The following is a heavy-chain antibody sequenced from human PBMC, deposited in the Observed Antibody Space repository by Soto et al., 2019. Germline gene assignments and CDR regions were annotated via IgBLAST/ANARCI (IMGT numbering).Heavy chain of an antibody. D-gene: IGHD5-12*01. V-gene: IGHV1-18*01. CDR1: GYTFTSYV. CDR2: ISAYNGNT. CDR3: ARDIVAKFDYYYYCMDV. J-gene: IGHJ6*02. Sequence: QVQLVQSGAEVKKPGASVKVSCKASGYTFTSYVISWVRQAPGQGLEWMGWISAYNGNTNYAQKLQGRVTMTTDTSTSTADMELRSLRSDDTAVYYCARDIVAKFDYYYYCMDVWGQGTTVTVSS.